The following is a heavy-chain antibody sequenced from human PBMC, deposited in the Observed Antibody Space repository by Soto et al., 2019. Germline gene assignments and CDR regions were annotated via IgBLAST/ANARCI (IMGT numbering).Heavy chain of an antibody. Sequence: SGGSLRLSCAASGFTFSSYGMHWVRQAPGKGLEWVAVIWYDGSNKYYADSVKGRFTISRDNSKNTLYLQMNSLRAEDTAVYYCARDSATFHYYYGMDVWGQGTTVTVSS. CDR3: ARDSATFHYYYGMDV. D-gene: IGHD6-25*01. CDR1: GFTFSSYG. CDR2: IWYDGSNK. J-gene: IGHJ6*02. V-gene: IGHV3-33*01.